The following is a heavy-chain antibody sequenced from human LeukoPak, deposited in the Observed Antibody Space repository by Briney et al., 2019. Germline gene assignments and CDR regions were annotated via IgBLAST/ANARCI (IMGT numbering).Heavy chain of an antibody. Sequence: ASVKVPCKASGYTFTGYYMHWVRQAPGQGIEWMGRINPNSGGTNYAQKFQGRVTMTRDTSISTAYMELSRLRSDDTAVYYCARGNGYSSNDYWGQGTLVTVSS. CDR3: ARGNGYSSNDY. J-gene: IGHJ4*02. D-gene: IGHD5-24*01. V-gene: IGHV1-2*06. CDR2: INPNSGGT. CDR1: GYTFTGYY.